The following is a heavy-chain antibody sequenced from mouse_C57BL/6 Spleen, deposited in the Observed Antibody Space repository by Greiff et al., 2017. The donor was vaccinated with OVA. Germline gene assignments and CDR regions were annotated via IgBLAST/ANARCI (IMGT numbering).Heavy chain of an antibody. J-gene: IGHJ3*01. V-gene: IGHV10-1*01. CDR3: VVGGFMGGY. CDR2: IRSKSNNYAT. CDR1: GFSFNTYA. D-gene: IGHD1-1*01. Sequence: EVMLVESGGGLVQPKGSLKLSCAASGFSFNTYAMNWVRQAPGKGLEWVARIRSKSNNYATYYADSVKDRFTISRDDSESMLDLQMNNLKTEDTAMYYCVVGGFMGGYWGQGTLVTVSA.